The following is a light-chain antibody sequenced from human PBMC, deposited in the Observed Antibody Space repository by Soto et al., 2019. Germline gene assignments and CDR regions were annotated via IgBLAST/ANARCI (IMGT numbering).Light chain of an antibody. CDR3: QSYDSSDYV. Sequence: QSVPTQPPSVSGAPGQGVTISCTGSSSNIGAGYDVHWYQQLPGTAPKLLIYGNSNRPSGVPDRFSGSKSGTSASLAITGLQAEDEADYYCQSYDSSDYVFVTGTKVTVL. V-gene: IGLV1-40*01. CDR1: SSNIGAGYD. J-gene: IGLJ1*01. CDR2: GNS.